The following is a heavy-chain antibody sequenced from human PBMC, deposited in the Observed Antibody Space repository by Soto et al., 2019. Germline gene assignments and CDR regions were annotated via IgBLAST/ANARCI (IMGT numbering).Heavy chain of an antibody. V-gene: IGHV3-48*02. J-gene: IGHJ6*01. Sequence: GGSLRLSCAASGFTFSSYSMNWVRQAPGKGLEWISYISSTSSSIYYADSVRGRFTISRDNAKNSLYLQVNSVRDEDAAVYYCARAYDFWSGYAEIYHYGMDVWGQGTTVTVSS. CDR1: GFTFSSYS. CDR3: ARAYDFWSGYAEIYHYGMDV. D-gene: IGHD3-3*01. CDR2: ISSTSSSI.